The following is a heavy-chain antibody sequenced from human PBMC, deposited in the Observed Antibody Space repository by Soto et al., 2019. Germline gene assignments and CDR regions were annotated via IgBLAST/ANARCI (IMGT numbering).Heavy chain of an antibody. J-gene: IGHJ6*02. CDR2: ISAYNGNT. CDR1: GYTFTSYG. CDR3: ASYHLNYYYYGMDV. V-gene: IGHV1-18*01. Sequence: QVQLVQSGAEVKKPGASVKVSCKASGYTFTSYGISWVRQAPGQGLEWMGWISAYNGNTTYAQKLQGRVTMTTATATSTAYMELRGLRSDDTAVYYCASYHLNYYYYGMDVWGQGTTVTVSS.